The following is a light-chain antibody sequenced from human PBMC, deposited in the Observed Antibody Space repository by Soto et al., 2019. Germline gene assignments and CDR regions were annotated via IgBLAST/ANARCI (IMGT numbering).Light chain of an antibody. CDR3: SSYTSSSVWV. CDR2: DVS. Sequence: QSALTQPASVSGSPGQSITISCTGTSSDVGGYNYVSWYQQHPGKAPKLMIYDVSNRPTGVSNRFCGSKSGNTASLTISGLQAEDEADYYCSSYTSSSVWVFGGGTKLTVL. V-gene: IGLV2-14*01. J-gene: IGLJ3*02. CDR1: SSDVGGYNY.